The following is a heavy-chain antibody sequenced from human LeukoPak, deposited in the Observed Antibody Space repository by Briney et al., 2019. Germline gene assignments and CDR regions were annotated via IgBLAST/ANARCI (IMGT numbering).Heavy chain of an antibody. CDR3: ARSGSYYELVY. D-gene: IGHD1-26*01. Sequence: GGSLRLSCAASGFTFSSYAMSWVRQAPGKGLEWVSAISGSGDSTYYGDSVKGRFTISRDNSKNTLYLQMNSLRAEDTAVYYCARSGSYYELVYWGQGTLVTVSS. CDR2: ISGSGDST. J-gene: IGHJ4*02. V-gene: IGHV3-23*01. CDR1: GFTFSSYA.